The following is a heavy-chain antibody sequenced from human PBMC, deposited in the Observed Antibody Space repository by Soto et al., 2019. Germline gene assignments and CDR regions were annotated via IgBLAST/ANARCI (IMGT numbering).Heavy chain of an antibody. V-gene: IGHV1-3*01. CDR3: AREFPSLSSSGREYFQL. D-gene: IGHD6-13*01. CDR2: INAGNGNT. CDR1: GYTFTSYA. J-gene: IGHJ1*01. Sequence: QVQLVQSGAEVKKPGASVKVSCKASGYTFTSYAVHWVRQARGQRLEWMGWINAGNGNTKSSQKFQGRVTISRDTSASTAYMELSSLKSEDTAVYYCAREFPSLSSSGREYFQLWGQGALVTVFS.